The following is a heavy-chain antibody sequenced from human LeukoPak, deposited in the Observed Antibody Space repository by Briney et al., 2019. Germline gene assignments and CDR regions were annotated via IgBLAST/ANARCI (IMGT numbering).Heavy chain of an antibody. Sequence: ASVRVSCRASGYTFIAYYMHWVRQAPGQGLEWMGWIHPSSGGTNYAQKFQGRVTMTRDTSISTAYMELSSLTSEDTAVYYCASGGDTYYYYYMDVWGKGTTVTISS. CDR3: ASGGDTYYYYYMDV. D-gene: IGHD2-21*02. CDR1: GYTFIAYY. J-gene: IGHJ6*03. V-gene: IGHV1-2*02. CDR2: IHPSSGGT.